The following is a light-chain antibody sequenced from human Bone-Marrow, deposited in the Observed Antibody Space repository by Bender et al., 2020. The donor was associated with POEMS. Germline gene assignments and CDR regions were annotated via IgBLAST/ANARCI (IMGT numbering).Light chain of an antibody. CDR2: EGS. J-gene: IGLJ1*01. Sequence: QSALTQPASVSWSPGQSITISCTGTSNDVGGYNLVSWYQQHPDKAPKLLIYEGSKRLSGVSDRFSGSKSGNTASLTISGLQAEDEADYYCCSYAGSRTSVFGTGTKVTLL. V-gene: IGLV2-23*01. CDR1: SNDVGGYNL. CDR3: CSYAGSRTSV.